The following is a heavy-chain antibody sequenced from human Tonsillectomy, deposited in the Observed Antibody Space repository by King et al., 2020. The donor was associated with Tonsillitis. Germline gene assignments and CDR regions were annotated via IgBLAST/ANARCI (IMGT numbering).Heavy chain of an antibody. D-gene: IGHD3-10*01. CDR1: GYSFTYYW. Sequence: QLVQSGAEVKKPGESLKISCKGSGYSFTYYWIGWVRQMPGKGLEWMGIIYPGDSDTRYSPSFQGQVTIPADQSISTAYLQWSSLKASDTAMHYCAASWGSPCSSVFDYWGQGTLVPVSS. J-gene: IGHJ4*02. CDR2: IYPGDSDT. CDR3: AASWGSPCSSVFDY. V-gene: IGHV5-51*01.